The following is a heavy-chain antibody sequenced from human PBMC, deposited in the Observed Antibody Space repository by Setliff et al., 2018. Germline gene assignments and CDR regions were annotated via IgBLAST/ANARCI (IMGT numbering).Heavy chain of an antibody. J-gene: IGHJ4*02. CDR1: GFIFSEHH. D-gene: IGHD6-19*01. CDR3: ARAIIQQWLYQAAPDY. V-gene: IGHV3-21*01. Sequence: LRLSCALSGFIFSEHHIDWVRQAPGKGLEWVSSISSSSSYIYYADSVKGRFTISRDNAKNSLYLQMNSLRAEDTAVYYCARAIIQQWLYQAAPDYWGQGTLVTVSS. CDR2: ISSSSSYI.